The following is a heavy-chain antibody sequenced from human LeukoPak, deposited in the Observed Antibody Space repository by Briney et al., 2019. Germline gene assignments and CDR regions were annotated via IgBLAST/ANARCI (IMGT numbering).Heavy chain of an antibody. J-gene: IGHJ4*02. Sequence: GGSLRLSCAASGFIFSSYWMTWVRQAPGKGLEWISNIRTTAEGAKYAYYADSVKGRVTISRDDGKNTLYLHMNSLRDDDTAVYYCATDQRYAFDYWGQGILVTVSS. CDR3: ATDQRYAFDY. CDR1: GFIFSSYW. V-gene: IGHV3-48*02. CDR2: IRTTAEGAKYA. D-gene: IGHD3-9*01.